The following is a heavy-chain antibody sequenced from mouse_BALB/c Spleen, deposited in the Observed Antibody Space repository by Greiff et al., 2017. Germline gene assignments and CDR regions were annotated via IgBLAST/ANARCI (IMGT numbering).Heavy chain of an antibody. CDR3: ARSTMTYDEGFAY. V-gene: IGHV1S56*01. Sequence: QVQLQQSGPELVKPGASVRISCKASGYTFTSYYIHWVKQRPGQGLEWIGWIYPGNVNTKYNEKFKGKATLTADKSSSTAYMQLSSLTSEDSAVYFCARSTMTYDEGFAYWGQGTLVTVSA. D-gene: IGHD2-14*01. J-gene: IGHJ3*01. CDR2: IYPGNVNT. CDR1: GYTFTSYY.